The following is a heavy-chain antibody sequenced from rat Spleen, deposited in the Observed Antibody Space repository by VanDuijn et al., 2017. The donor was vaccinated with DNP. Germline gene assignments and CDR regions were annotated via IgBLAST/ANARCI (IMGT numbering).Heavy chain of an antibody. V-gene: IGHV5-25*01. CDR3: ASSNWEYYFDY. Sequence: EVQLVESGGGLVQPGRSLKLSCAASGFTFSDYYMAWVRQAPMKGLEWVASISPSGGITYYRDSVKGRFTVSRDDAKSTLYLQMDSLRSEDTATYYCASSNWEYYFDYWGQGVMVTVSS. J-gene: IGHJ2*01. D-gene: IGHD5-1*01. CDR2: ISPSGGIT. CDR1: GFTFSDYY.